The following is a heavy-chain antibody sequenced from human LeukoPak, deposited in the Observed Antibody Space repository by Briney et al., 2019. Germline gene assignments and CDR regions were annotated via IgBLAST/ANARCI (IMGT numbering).Heavy chain of an antibody. CDR2: ISGSGGST. CDR1: GFTFSSYA. CDR3: AKGLYDSSGYYLPFDY. Sequence: GRSLRLSCAASGFTFSSYAMSWVRQAPGKGLEWVSAISGSGGSTYYADSVKGRFTISRDNSKNTLYLQMNSLRAEDAAVYYCAKGLYDSSGYYLPFDYWGQGTLVTVSS. V-gene: IGHV3-23*01. D-gene: IGHD3-22*01. J-gene: IGHJ4*02.